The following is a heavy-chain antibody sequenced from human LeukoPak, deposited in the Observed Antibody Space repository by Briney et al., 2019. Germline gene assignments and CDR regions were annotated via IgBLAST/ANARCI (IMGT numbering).Heavy chain of an antibody. J-gene: IGHJ4*02. CDR1: GFIFSSYG. CDR3: ARAAGYSSGWPFDY. D-gene: IGHD6-19*01. CDR2: IWHDGSNK. V-gene: IGHV3-33*01. Sequence: GGSLRLSCAASGFIFSSYGIHWVRQAPGKGLEGVAVIWHDGSNKYYADSVKGRFTISRDNSKNTLYLQMNSLRAEDTAVYYCARAAGYSSGWPFDYWGQGTLVTVAS.